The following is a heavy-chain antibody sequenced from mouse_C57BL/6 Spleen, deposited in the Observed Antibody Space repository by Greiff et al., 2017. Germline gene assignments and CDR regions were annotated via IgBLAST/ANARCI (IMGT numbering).Heavy chain of an antibody. V-gene: IGHV1-82*01. Sequence: QVQLQQSGPELVKPGASVKISCKASGYAFSSSWMNWVKQRPGKGLEWIGRIYPGDGDTNYNGKFKGKATLTADKSSSTAYMQLSSLTSEDSAVYFCARSPPYYYAMDYWGQGTSVTVSS. CDR1: GYAFSSSW. J-gene: IGHJ4*01. CDR2: IYPGDGDT. CDR3: ARSPPYYYAMDY.